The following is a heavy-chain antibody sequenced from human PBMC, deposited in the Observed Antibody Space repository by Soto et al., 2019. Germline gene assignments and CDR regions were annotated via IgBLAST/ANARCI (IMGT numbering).Heavy chain of an antibody. J-gene: IGHJ4*02. Sequence: PGGSLRLSCAASGFIFSDHYMDWVRQAPGKGLEWVGRTRNKANSHTTEYAASVKGRFTISRDDSKNSLHLQMNSLKIEDTAVYYCARATTVTDYWGQGTLVTVSS. D-gene: IGHD4-17*01. V-gene: IGHV3-72*01. CDR1: GFIFSDHY. CDR2: TRNKANSHTT. CDR3: ARATTVTDY.